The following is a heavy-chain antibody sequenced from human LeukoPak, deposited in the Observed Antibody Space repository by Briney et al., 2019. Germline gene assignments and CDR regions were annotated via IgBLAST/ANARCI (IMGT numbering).Heavy chain of an antibody. CDR3: ARDLESYYYGSGSYYP. V-gene: IGHV3-66*01. CDR2: IYSGGST. Sequence: GGSLRLSCAASGFTVSSNYMSWVRQAPGKGLEWVSVIYSGGSTYYADSVRGRFTISRDNSKNTLYLQMNSLRAEDTAVYYCARDLESYYYGSGSYYPWGQGTLVTASS. J-gene: IGHJ5*02. D-gene: IGHD3-10*01. CDR1: GFTVSSNY.